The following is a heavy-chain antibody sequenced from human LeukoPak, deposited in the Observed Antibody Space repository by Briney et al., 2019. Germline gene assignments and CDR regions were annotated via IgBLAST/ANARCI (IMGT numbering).Heavy chain of an antibody. CDR3: ARPLLYYYGSETYFWFDP. D-gene: IGHD3-10*01. V-gene: IGHV3-7*01. CDR1: GFTFTTYW. CDR2: IKQDGSEK. Sequence: PGGSLRLSCAASGFTFTTYWMGWVRQAPGKGLEWVASIKQDGSEKYYVDSVKGRFTISRDNAKNSLYLQMNSLRADDTAFYYCARPLLYYYGSETYFWFDPWGQGTLVTVSS. J-gene: IGHJ5*02.